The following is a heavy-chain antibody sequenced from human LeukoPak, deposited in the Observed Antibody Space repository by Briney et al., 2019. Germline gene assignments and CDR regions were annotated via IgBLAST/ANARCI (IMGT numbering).Heavy chain of an antibody. D-gene: IGHD3-3*01. J-gene: IGHJ5*02. CDR1: GGTFSSYA. CDR2: IIPIFGTA. CDR3: ARDPDTIFGVVPPWFDP. V-gene: IGHV1-69*05. Sequence: SVKVSCKASGGTFSSYAISWVRQAPGQGLEWMGRIIPIFGTANYAQKFQGRVTITTDESTSTAYMELSSLRSEDTAVYYCARDPDTIFGVVPPWFDPWGQGTLVTVSS.